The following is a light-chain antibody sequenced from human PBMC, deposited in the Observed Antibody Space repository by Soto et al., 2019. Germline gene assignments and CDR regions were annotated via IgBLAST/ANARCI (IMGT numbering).Light chain of an antibody. CDR1: SSNIGSNS. Sequence: QAVVTQPPSASGTPGQTVTISCSGSSSNIGSNSVNWYQQLPGAAPSLLIYSDDQRPSGVPDRFSGSKSGTSASLAISGLQSEDEADYFCAVWDDILNGYVFGGGTKLTVL. CDR2: SDD. CDR3: AVWDDILNGYV. V-gene: IGLV1-44*01. J-gene: IGLJ1*01.